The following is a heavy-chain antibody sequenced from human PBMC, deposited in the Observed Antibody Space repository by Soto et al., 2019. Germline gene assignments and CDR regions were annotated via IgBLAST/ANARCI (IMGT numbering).Heavy chain of an antibody. V-gene: IGHV4-34*09. Sequence: SETLSLTCAVYGGSFSGYYWSWIRQPPGKGLEWIGEINHSGSTNYNPSLKSRVTISVDTSKNQFSLKLSSVTAADTAVYYCARGRPYVLTGSTAMGLDYWGQGTLVTVSS. CDR3: ARGRPYVLTGSTAMGLDY. CDR1: GGSFSGYY. CDR2: INHSGST. D-gene: IGHD3-9*01. J-gene: IGHJ4*02.